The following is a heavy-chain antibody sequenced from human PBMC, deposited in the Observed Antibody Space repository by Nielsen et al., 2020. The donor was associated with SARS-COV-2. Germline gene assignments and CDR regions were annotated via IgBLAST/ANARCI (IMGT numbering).Heavy chain of an antibody. CDR3: AGEGAGSGWHEDYFDY. J-gene: IGHJ4*02. Sequence: WIRQPPGKGLEWVAVIWYDGSNKYYADSVKGRFTISRDNSKNTLYLQMNSLRAEDTAVYYCAGEGAGSGWHEDYFDYWGQGTLVTVSS. D-gene: IGHD6-19*01. CDR2: IWYDGSNK. V-gene: IGHV3-33*01.